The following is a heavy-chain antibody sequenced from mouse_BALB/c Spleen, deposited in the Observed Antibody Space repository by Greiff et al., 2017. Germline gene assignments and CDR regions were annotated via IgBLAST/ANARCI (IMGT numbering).Heavy chain of an antibody. Sequence: EVKVVESGGGLVQPGGSRKLSCAASGFTFSSFGMHWVRQAPEKGLEWVAYISSGSRTIYYADTVKGRFTISRDNPKNTLFLQMTSLRSEDTAMYYCARATLVLRPSYWYFDVWGAGTTVTVSS. CDR2: ISSGSRTI. CDR1: GFTFSSFG. D-gene: IGHD1-2*01. CDR3: ARATLVLRPSYWYFDV. J-gene: IGHJ1*01. V-gene: IGHV5-17*02.